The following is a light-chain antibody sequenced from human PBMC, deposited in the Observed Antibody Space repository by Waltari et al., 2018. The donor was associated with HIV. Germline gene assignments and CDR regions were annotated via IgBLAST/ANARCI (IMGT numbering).Light chain of an antibody. CDR2: RNN. Sequence: QSVLTQPPSASGTPGQRVTISCSGSSSNIGTFYVYWYQQLPGTAPKLLIYRNNQRPSGVPDRFSGSKSGTSASLAISGLRSEDEAEYYCAAWDDSLSRPVFGGGTKLTVL. CDR1: SSNIGTFY. CDR3: AAWDDSLSRPV. V-gene: IGLV1-47*01. J-gene: IGLJ3*02.